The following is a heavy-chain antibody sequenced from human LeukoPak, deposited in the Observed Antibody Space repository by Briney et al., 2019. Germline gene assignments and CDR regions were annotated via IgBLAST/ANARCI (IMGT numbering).Heavy chain of an antibody. CDR1: GFTFSSYV. V-gene: IGHV3-9*01. Sequence: GGSLRLSCAASGFTFSSYVMTWVRQAPGKGLEWVSNINWNSGNKGYAVSVKGRFTISRDNAKNSLYLQMNSLGAEDTALYFCARYNGSTYAYDYWGQGTLVTVSS. D-gene: IGHD3-16*01. CDR2: INWNSGNK. CDR3: ARYNGSTYAYDY. J-gene: IGHJ4*02.